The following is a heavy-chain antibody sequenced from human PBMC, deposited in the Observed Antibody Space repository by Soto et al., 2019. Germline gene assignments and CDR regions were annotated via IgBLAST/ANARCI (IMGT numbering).Heavy chain of an antibody. CDR2: IIPIFGTA. D-gene: IGHD6-19*01. Sequence: SLKVSCKASGGAFSSYAISWVRQAPGQGLEWMGGIIPIFGTANYAQKFQGRVTITADESTSTAYMELSSLRSEDTAVYYCARGWYSSGWYGYWGQGTLVTVSS. CDR1: GGAFSSYA. J-gene: IGHJ4*02. CDR3: ARGWYSSGWYGY. V-gene: IGHV1-69*13.